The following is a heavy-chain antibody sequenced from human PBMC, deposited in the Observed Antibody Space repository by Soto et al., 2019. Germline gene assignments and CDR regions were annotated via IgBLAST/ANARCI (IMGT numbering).Heavy chain of an antibody. V-gene: IGHV3-30*18. CDR1: GFTFSSYA. J-gene: IGHJ4*02. Sequence: QVQLVESGGGVVQPGRSLRLSCAASGFTFSSYAMHWVRQAPGKGLEWVAVISNDGSNKFYADSVKGRFTISRDNARNTLHLQVNTLRAEDTAVYYCAKDLYYYHSSLDDYWGQGTLVTVSS. CDR2: ISNDGSNK. D-gene: IGHD3-22*01. CDR3: AKDLYYYHSSLDDY.